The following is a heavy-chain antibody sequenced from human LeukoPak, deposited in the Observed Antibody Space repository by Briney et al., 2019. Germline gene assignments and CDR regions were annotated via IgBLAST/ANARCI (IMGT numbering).Heavy chain of an antibody. CDR3: AREGRSQPRAMVRRRTSVDAFDI. V-gene: IGHV4-4*02. D-gene: IGHD3-10*01. Sequence: GSLRLSCAASGFTFSNSEMNWVRQAPGKGLEWIGEIYHSGSTNYNPSLKSRVTISVDKSKNQFSLKLSSVTAADTAVYYCAREGRSQPRAMVRRRTSVDAFDIWGQGTMVTVSS. CDR2: IYHSGST. J-gene: IGHJ3*02. CDR1: GFTFSNSEM.